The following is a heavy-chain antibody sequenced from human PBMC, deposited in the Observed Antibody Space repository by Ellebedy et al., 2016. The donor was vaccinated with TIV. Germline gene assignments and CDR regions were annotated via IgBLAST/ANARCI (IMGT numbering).Heavy chain of an antibody. J-gene: IGHJ4*02. V-gene: IGHV1-46*01. Sequence: ASVKVSCKASGYTFTSYYFYWVRQAPGQGLEWMRIINPTTGNSNYAQKFQGRVTMTRDTSTSTVYMELSSLRSEDTAVYYCARGDNYYYDSRGYYYTYWGQGTLVTVSS. CDR3: ARGDNYYYDSRGYYYTY. CDR1: GYTFTSYY. CDR2: INPTTGNS. D-gene: IGHD3-22*01.